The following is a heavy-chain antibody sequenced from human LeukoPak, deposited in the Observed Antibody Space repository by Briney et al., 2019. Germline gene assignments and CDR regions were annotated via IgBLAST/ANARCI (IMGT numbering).Heavy chain of an antibody. CDR2: IKQDGSEK. Sequence: GPLRLSCAASEFIFSNYWMSWVRQAPGKGLEWVANIKQDGSEKYFVDSVKGRFTISRDNAKNSLYLQMNSLRAEDTAVYYCARGTVGGSYFDYWGQGTLVTVSS. CDR1: EFIFSNYW. D-gene: IGHD1-26*01. CDR3: ARGTVGGSYFDY. V-gene: IGHV3-7*03. J-gene: IGHJ4*02.